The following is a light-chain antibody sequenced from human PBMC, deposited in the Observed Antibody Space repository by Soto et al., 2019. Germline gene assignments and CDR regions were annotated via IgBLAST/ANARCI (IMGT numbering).Light chain of an antibody. V-gene: IGKV3-20*01. CDR1: RSVSSNS. CDR2: GAS. J-gene: IGKJ5*01. CDR3: QQYGSSLIT. Sequence: ESVLTQSPGTLSLSPGERATLSCRASRSVSSNSLAWYHQKPGQPPRLLMYGASSRATGIPDRFSGSGSGTDSTLTISRLEPEDFAMYYCQQYGSSLITFGQGTRLEIK.